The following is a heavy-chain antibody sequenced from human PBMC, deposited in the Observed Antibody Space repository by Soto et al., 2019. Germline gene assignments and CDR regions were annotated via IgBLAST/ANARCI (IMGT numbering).Heavy chain of an antibody. V-gene: IGHV3-9*01. D-gene: IGHD3-10*01. Sequence: GGSLRLSCAASGFTFDDYAMHWVRQAPGKGLEWVSGISWNSGSIGYADSVKGRFTISRDNAKNSLYLQMNSLRAEDTVLYYCASDLSMVRGVIITAGYWGQGTLVTVSS. J-gene: IGHJ4*02. CDR1: GFTFDDYA. CDR3: ASDLSMVRGVIITAGY. CDR2: ISWNSGSI.